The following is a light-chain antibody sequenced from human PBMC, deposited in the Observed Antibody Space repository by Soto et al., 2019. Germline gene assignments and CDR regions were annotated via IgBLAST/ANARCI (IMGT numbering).Light chain of an antibody. CDR2: DAS. V-gene: IGKV3-11*01. CDR3: PQRSYRPPVIT. J-gene: IGKJ5*01. CDR1: QTFSSH. Sequence: EIVLTQSPATLSLSPGERATLSCRASQTFSSHLAWYQQKPGQAPRLLIYDASKRATGIPARFSGRGSGTDFTPTISSLEPEHFAVYYCPQRSYRPPVITFGQGPRLEIK.